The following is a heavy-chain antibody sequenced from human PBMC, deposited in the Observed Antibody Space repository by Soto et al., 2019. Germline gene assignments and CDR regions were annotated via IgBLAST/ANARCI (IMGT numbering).Heavy chain of an antibody. Sequence: GGSLRLSCGASGFTISDNGINWVRQVPGKGLEWVSFMSNSKSGSYMDYADSVKGRFTISRDQAKNSLYLQMSSLRDEDTAVYYCARDWGIYDYGSKTYIHHLDYWGRGTLVTVSS. J-gene: IGHJ4*02. CDR2: MSNSKSGSYM. CDR3: ARDWGIYDYGSKTYIHHLDY. CDR1: GFTISDNG. D-gene: IGHD3-16*01. V-gene: IGHV3-21*05.